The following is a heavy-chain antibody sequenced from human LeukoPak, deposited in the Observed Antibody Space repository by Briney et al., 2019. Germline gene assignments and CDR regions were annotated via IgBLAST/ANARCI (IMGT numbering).Heavy chain of an antibody. V-gene: IGHV3-48*03. CDR2: ISSSGSTI. CDR3: ARLGFWSGLKVDY. J-gene: IGHJ4*02. CDR1: GFTFSSYE. Sequence: GGSLRLSCAASGFTFSSYEMNWVRQAPGQGLEWVSYISSSGSTIYYADSVKGRFTISRDNAKNSLYLQMNSLRAEDTAVYYCARLGFWSGLKVDYWGQGTLVTVSS. D-gene: IGHD3-3*01.